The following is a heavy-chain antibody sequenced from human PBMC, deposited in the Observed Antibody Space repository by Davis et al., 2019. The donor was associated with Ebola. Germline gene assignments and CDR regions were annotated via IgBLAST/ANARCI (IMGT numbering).Heavy chain of an antibody. CDR1: GFTFSSYA. CDR2: ISGSGGST. CDR3: AKDGGYCSGGSCLYYYYYGMDV. V-gene: IGHV3-23*01. D-gene: IGHD2-15*01. J-gene: IGHJ6*04. Sequence: PGGSLRLSCAASGFTFSSYAMSWVRQAPGKGLEWVSAISGSGGSTYYADSVKGRFTISRDNSKNTLYLQMNSLRAEDTAVYYCAKDGGYCSGGSCLYYYYYGMDVWGKGTTVTVSS.